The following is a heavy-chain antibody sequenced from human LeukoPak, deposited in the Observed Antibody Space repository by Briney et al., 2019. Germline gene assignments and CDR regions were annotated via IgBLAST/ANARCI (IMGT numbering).Heavy chain of an antibody. J-gene: IGHJ1*01. Sequence: GGSLRLSCSASGFTFISYAMHCVRQAPGKELEYVSAISRNGGNTYYPDSVKGRFTISRDNSKNTLYLQMSSLRPEDTAVYHWVKDGVLNDLFTATVPGEYFHHWGQGTLVTVSS. D-gene: IGHD3-9*01. CDR2: ISRNGGNT. CDR3: VKDGVLNDLFTATVPGEYFHH. CDR1: GFTFISYA. V-gene: IGHV3-64D*09.